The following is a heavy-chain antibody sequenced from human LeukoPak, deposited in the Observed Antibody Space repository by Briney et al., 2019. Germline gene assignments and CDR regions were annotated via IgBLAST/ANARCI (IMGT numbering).Heavy chain of an antibody. D-gene: IGHD5-24*01. CDR3: ARAPDGYSTYYYYGMDV. V-gene: IGHV4-59*01. Sequence: SETLSLTCTVSGGSISSYYWSWIRQPPGKGLEWIGYIYYSGSTNYNPSLKSRVTISVDTSKNQFSLKLSSVTAADTAVYYCARAPDGYSTYYYYGMDVWGQGTTVTVSS. CDR2: IYYSGST. CDR1: GGSISSYY. J-gene: IGHJ6*02.